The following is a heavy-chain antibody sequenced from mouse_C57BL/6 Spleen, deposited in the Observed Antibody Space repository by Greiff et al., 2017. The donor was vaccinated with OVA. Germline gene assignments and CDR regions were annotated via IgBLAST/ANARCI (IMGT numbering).Heavy chain of an antibody. D-gene: IGHD2-5*01. CDR2: ISSGGSYA. V-gene: IGHV5-6*01. Sequence: EVKLMESGGDLVKPGGSLKLSCAASGFTFSSYGMSWVSQTPDKRLAWVATISSGGSYAYSTESVKGRFPISRDNAKNTLYLQMSSLKSKDTAMYYCARHGYSNYDFDYWGQGTTLTVSS. J-gene: IGHJ2*01. CDR3: ARHGYSNYDFDY. CDR1: GFTFSSYG.